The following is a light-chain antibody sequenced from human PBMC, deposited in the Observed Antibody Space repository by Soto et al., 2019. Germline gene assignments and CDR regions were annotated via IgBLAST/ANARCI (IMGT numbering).Light chain of an antibody. Sequence: DIQMTQSPSSLSASVGDRVTITCRASQGISAFLAWFQQKPVKAPKRLIYAASSLESGVPSRFSGSGSGTEFTLTISSLQPEDFSTYYCLQHNTFPFTFGPGTKVDIK. CDR2: AAS. J-gene: IGKJ3*01. CDR3: LQHNTFPFT. V-gene: IGKV1-17*01. CDR1: QGISAF.